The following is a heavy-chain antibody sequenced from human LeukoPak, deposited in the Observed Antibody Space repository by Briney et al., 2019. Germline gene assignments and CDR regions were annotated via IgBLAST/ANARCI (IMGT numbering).Heavy chain of an antibody. V-gene: IGHV5-51*01. CDR2: IHPRDSET. D-gene: IGHD2-15*01. CDR1: GYSFTNYW. J-gene: IGHJ4*02. CDR3: VRHVPPLRAAHY. Sequence: KSGESLKISCKGSGYSFTNYWIGWVRQMPGKGLDFIGIIHPRDSETRYSPSFEGHVTLSADESISTAYLQWSSLKASDTAIYYCVRHVPPLRAAHYWGQGTLVTVSS.